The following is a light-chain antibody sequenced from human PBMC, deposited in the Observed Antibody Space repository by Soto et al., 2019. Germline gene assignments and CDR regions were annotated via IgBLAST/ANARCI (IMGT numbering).Light chain of an antibody. V-gene: IGKV3-15*01. CDR3: QQYNKCRPT. J-gene: IGKJ1*01. CDR1: QSVSRN. CDR2: GAS. Sequence: EIVMTQSPATLSVSPGEGATLSCRASQSVSRNLVWYQQKPGQAPTLLINGASTRATGIPARFSASGSGTAYAITISTLQSEGFSDYYWQQYNKCRPTLCQWTK.